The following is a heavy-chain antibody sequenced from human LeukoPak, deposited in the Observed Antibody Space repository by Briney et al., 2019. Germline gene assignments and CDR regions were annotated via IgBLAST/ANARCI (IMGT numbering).Heavy chain of an antibody. CDR3: ARDFTIFGVVTTDY. V-gene: IGHV4-4*07. J-gene: IGHJ4*02. CDR1: GGSISSYY. Sequence: SETLSLTCTVSGGSISSYYWSWIRQPAGKGLEWIGRIYTSGSTNYNPSLKSRVTMSVDTSKNQFSLKLSSVTAEDTAVYYCARDFTIFGVVTTDYWGQGTLVTVSS. D-gene: IGHD3-3*01. CDR2: IYTSGST.